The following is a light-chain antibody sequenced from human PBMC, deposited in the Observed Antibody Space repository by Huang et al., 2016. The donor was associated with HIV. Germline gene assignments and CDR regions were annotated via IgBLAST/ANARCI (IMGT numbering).Light chain of an antibody. Sequence: EIVMTQSPGTLSVSPGEKATLSCRASPNIGHNLAWYQQRHGQAPRLLIYGASTGPAGVPVKFSGSGSGTEFNLTISSLQADDFAIYYCQHHNSWPPYTFGQGTRLEIK. CDR3: QHHNSWPPYT. CDR2: GAS. CDR1: PNIGHN. V-gene: IGKV3-15*01. J-gene: IGKJ2*01.